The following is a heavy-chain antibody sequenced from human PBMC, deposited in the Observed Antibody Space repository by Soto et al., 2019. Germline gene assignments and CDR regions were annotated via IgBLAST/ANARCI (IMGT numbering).Heavy chain of an antibody. V-gene: IGHV1-18*01. Sequence: QVQLVQSGGEVKKPGASVKVSCKTSGYSFTTYGISWVRQAPGQGLEWMGWISAYNGNTNYAQKRQGRVTMTTDKSTSSAYMELMSLTSAATAVYYCAREGPAPYYYCGMDVWGQGSTVPVSS. CDR2: ISAYNGNT. J-gene: IGHJ6*02. CDR3: AREGPAPYYYCGMDV. CDR1: GYSFTTYG.